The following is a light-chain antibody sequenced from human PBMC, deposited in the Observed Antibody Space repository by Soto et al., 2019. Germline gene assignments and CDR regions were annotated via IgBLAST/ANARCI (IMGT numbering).Light chain of an antibody. J-gene: IGKJ3*01. Sequence: FQMTQSPSSLSASVGDRVTITCRASQSINTYLNWYQFKPGKAPKLLIFSSSNLQTGVPSRFSGSGSGKHFPLTITRLQTEDSATYYCQQSYSTRFTFGPGTQV. V-gene: IGKV1-39*01. CDR1: QSINTY. CDR3: QQSYSTRFT. CDR2: SSS.